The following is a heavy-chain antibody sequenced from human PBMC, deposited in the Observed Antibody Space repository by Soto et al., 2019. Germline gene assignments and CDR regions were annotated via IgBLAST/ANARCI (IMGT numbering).Heavy chain of an antibody. J-gene: IGHJ4*02. D-gene: IGHD4-17*01. CDR1: GFTFSNHV. CDR2: INRDFNT. V-gene: IGHV3-48*01. CDR3: VYGAYY. Sequence: EEQLVESGGGLVQPGGSLRLSSAASGFTFSNHVMNWVRQAPGRGLEWVSSINRDFNTYYADSVKGRFTISRDNAKDSLYLQMNSLRADDTAVYYCVYGAYYVGQGTLVTVSS.